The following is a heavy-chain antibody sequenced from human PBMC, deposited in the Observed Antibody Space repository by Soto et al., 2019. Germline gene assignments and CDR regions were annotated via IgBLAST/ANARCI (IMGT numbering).Heavy chain of an antibody. J-gene: IGHJ4*02. Sequence: GGSLRLSCAASGFTFSNAWMSWVRQAPGKGLEWVGRIKSKTDGGTTDYAAPVKGRFTISRDDSKNTLYLQMSSLKTEDTAVYYCTTAPYIWGSYLSNFWGQGTLVTVSS. CDR3: TTAPYIWGSYLSNF. V-gene: IGHV3-15*01. CDR1: GFTFSNAW. CDR2: IKSKTDGGTT. D-gene: IGHD3-16*02.